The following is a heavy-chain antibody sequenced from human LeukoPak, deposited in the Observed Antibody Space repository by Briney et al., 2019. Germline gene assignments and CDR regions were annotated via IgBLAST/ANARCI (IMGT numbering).Heavy chain of an antibody. J-gene: IGHJ4*02. CDR1: GFTFSKYA. CDR3: AKDSSVPYGITD. CDR2: ISGSDGNT. V-gene: IGHV3-23*01. Sequence: GGSLRLSCAVSGFTFSKYAMSWVRQAPGKGLEWVSAISGSDGNTSYADSVKGRFTISRDNSKNTLSLQMNNLRAEDTALYYCAKDSSVPYGITDWGQGTLVTVSS. D-gene: IGHD4-17*01.